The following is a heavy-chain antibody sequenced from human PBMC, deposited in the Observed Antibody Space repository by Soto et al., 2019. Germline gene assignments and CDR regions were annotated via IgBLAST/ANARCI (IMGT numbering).Heavy chain of an antibody. J-gene: IGHJ4*02. CDR3: SRADLGQAPHTYDY. CDR2: TYYRSKWYN. Sequence: KTLSLTCAISGDSVSSNSAAWNWIRQSTSRGLEWLGRTYYRSKWYNDYAVSVKSRITINPDTSKNQFSLQLNSVTPEDTAVYYCSRADLGQAPHTYDYWGQGTLVTVSS. V-gene: IGHV6-1*01. CDR1: GDSVSSNSAA. D-gene: IGHD2-2*02.